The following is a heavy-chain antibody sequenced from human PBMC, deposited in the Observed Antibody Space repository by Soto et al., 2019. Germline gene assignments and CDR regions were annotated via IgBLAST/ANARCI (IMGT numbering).Heavy chain of an antibody. D-gene: IGHD2-2*01. Sequence: QLQLQESGPGLVKPSETLSLTCTVSGGSISSSSYYWGWIRQPPGKGLEWIGSIYYSGSTYYNPSLKSRVTISVDTSKNQFSLKLSSVTAADTAVYYCARHRDIVVVPAATMWFDPWGQGTLVTVSS. V-gene: IGHV4-39*01. CDR2: IYYSGST. CDR3: ARHRDIVVVPAATMWFDP. CDR1: GGSISSSSYY. J-gene: IGHJ5*02.